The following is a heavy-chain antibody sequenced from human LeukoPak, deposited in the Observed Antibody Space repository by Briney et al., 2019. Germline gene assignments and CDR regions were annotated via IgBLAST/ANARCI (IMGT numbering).Heavy chain of an antibody. CDR1: GGSISSYY. V-gene: IGHV4-59*01. CDR2: IYYSGST. CDR3: AGGAGDYTFDY. Sequence: PSETLSLTCTVSGGSISSYYWSWIRQPPGKGLEWIGYIYYSGSTNYNPSLKSRVTISEDTSKNQFSLKLSSVTAADTAVYYCAGGAGDYTFDYWGQGTLVTVSS. D-gene: IGHD4-17*01. J-gene: IGHJ4*02.